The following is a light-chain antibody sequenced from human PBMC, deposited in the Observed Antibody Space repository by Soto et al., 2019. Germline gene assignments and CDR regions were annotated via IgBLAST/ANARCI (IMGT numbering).Light chain of an antibody. CDR3: QQYNNWPQT. V-gene: IGKV3-15*01. CDR2: DAS. J-gene: IGKJ4*02. CDR1: QSLRSS. Sequence: EPMMTQSPDTLSVSLGERATLSCRASQSLRSSLAWYQQKPGQAPRLLIYDASARATGIPARFSGSGSGTDFTLTISGLQSEDFAVYYCQQYNNWPQTFGGGTKVDIK.